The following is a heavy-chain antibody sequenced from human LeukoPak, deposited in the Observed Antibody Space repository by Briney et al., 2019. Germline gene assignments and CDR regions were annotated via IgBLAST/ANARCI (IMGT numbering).Heavy chain of an antibody. V-gene: IGHV3-66*01. D-gene: IGHD5-18*01. CDR2: IYSGGST. J-gene: IGHJ4*02. CDR3: ARIEYIYGHSLDY. Sequence: GGSLRLSCAASGFTVSSNYMSWVRQAPGKGLEWVSVIYSGGSTYYADSVKGRFTISRDNSKNTLYLQMNSLRAEDTAVYYCARIEYIYGHSLDYWGQGTLVTVSS. CDR1: GFTVSSNY.